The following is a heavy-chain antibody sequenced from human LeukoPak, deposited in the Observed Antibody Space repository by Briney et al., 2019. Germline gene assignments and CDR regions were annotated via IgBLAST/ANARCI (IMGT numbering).Heavy chain of an antibody. CDR3: ARDRQTHYYDSSGYYLDY. CDR2: IIPILGIA. CDR1: GGTFSSYA. J-gene: IGHJ4*02. V-gene: IGHV1-69*04. Sequence: ASVKVSCKASGGTFSSYAISWVRQAPGQGLEWMGRIIPILGIANYAQKFQGRVTITADKSTSTAYMELSSLRSEDTAVYYCARDRQTHYYDSSGYYLDYWGRGTLVTVSS. D-gene: IGHD3-22*01.